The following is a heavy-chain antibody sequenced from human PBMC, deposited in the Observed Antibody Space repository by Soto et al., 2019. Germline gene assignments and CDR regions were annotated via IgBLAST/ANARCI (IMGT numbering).Heavy chain of an antibody. CDR3: AGNEYLGSPFDY. J-gene: IGHJ4*02. CDR2: IDPSDSYT. V-gene: IGHV5-10-1*01. Sequence: HGDSLKISCKGSGYSFTSYWISWVRQMPGKGLEWMGRIDPSDSYTNYSPSFQGHVTISADKSISTAYLQWSSLKASDTAMYYCAGNEYLGSPFDYWVPGTLVIVSP. D-gene: IGHD6-6*01. CDR1: GYSFTSYW.